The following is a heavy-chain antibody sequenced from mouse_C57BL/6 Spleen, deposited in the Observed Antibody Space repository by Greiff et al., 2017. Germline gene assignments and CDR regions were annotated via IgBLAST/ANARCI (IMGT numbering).Heavy chain of an antibody. CDR2: IYPGNSGT. CDR1: GYTFTSYW. J-gene: IGHJ2*01. V-gene: IGHV1-5*01. D-gene: IGHD1-1*01. Sequence: EVQLQQSGTVLARPGASVKMSCKTSGYTFTSYWMHWVKQRPGQGLEWIGAIYPGNSGTSYNQKFKGKAKLTAVTSASTAYMELSSLTNEDSAVYYCTGNYGSSDYFDYWGQGTTLTVSS. CDR3: TGNYGSSDYFDY.